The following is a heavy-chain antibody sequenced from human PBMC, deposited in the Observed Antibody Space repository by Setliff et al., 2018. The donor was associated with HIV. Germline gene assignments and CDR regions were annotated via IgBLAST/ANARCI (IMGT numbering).Heavy chain of an antibody. V-gene: IGHV4-61*02. D-gene: IGHD2-21*01. CDR3: ARARYIVIPGDAGMDV. CDR1: GGSINSGGYY. Sequence: SETLSLTCTVSGGSINSGGYYWVWIRQPALKRLEWIGRIYTSGLTNYNPSLKSRVTISVDTSKNQVSLKLSSVTASDTAVYYCARARYIVIPGDAGMDVWGPGTTVTVSS. CDR2: IYTSGLT. J-gene: IGHJ6*02.